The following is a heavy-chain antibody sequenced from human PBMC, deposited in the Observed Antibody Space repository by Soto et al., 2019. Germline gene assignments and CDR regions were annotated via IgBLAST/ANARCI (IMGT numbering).Heavy chain of an antibody. CDR3: AKDRSYGPVSQYSYYTGMNV. Sequence: GGSLRLSCAASGFPFSSFGMHWVRQAPGKGLEWVAVISYDGSNKNHADSVNGRFSISRDNSKNTLYLQMNGLRPEDTAVYYCAKDRSYGPVSQYSYYTGMNVWGQGTTDPVS. J-gene: IGHJ6*02. CDR1: GFPFSSFG. D-gene: IGHD3-10*01. CDR2: ISYDGSNK. V-gene: IGHV3-30*18.